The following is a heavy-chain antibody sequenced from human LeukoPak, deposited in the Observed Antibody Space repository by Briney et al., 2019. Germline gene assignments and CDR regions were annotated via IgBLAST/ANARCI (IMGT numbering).Heavy chain of an antibody. V-gene: IGHV3-30*18. CDR2: ISYDGSYK. D-gene: IGHD6-13*01. CDR3: AKDRYSGLNTIDY. CDR1: EFTFSTYG. J-gene: IGHJ4*02. Sequence: PGRSLRLSCAASEFTFSTYGMHWVRQAPGKGLEWVAVISYDGSYKFYADSVKGRFTISRGNSKSTLYLQMNSLRAEDTAVYYCAKDRYSGLNTIDYWGQGTLVTVSS.